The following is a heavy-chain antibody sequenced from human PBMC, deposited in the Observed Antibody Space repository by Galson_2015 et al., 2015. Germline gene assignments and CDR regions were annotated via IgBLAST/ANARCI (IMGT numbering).Heavy chain of an antibody. CDR2: IYSGGST. Sequence: SLRLSCAASGFTVSSNYMSWVRQAPGKGLEWVSVIYSGGSTYYADSVKGRFTISRDNSKNTLYLQMNSLRAEDTAVYYCTRDVLTTVTTSGLWGQGTLVTVSS. CDR3: TRDVLTTVTTSGL. D-gene: IGHD4-17*01. CDR1: GFTVSSNY. J-gene: IGHJ4*02. V-gene: IGHV3-53*01.